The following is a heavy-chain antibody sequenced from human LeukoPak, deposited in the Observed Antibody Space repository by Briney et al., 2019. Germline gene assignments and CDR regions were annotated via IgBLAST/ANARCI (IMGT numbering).Heavy chain of an antibody. J-gene: IGHJ4*02. CDR1: GYTFNSYD. CDR2: MNPYSGNT. D-gene: IGHD2-2*03. CDR3: ARVPRGYCSSTSCRSKDY. V-gene: IGHV1-8*01. Sequence: GASVKVSCKASGYTFNSYDINWVRQATGQGLEWMGWMNPYSGNTGYAQKFQGRVTMTRNTSISTAYMELSSLRSEDTAVYYCARVPRGYCSSTSCRSKDYWGQGTLVTVSS.